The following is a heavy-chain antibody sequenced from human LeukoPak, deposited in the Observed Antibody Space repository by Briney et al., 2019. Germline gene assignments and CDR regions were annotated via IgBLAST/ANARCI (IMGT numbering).Heavy chain of an antibody. V-gene: IGHV4-59*01. D-gene: IGHD5-18*01. J-gene: IGHJ4*02. CDR3: ARDRYALGY. Sequence: KPSETLSLTCTVSGGSISPYYWSWIRQPPGKGLEWIGYIYYSGSTNYNPSLKSRVTISADTSKNQFSLKLSSVTAADTAVYYCARDRYALGYWGQGTLVTVSS. CDR1: GGSISPYY. CDR2: IYYSGST.